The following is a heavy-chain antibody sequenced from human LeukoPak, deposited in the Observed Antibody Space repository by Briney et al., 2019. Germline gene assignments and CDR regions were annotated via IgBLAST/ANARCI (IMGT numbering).Heavy chain of an antibody. CDR3: ARLSPYFAGSY. CDR2: IYHSGST. Sequence: SETLSLTCTVSGYSISSGYYWGWIRQPPGKGLEWIGSIYHSGSTYYNPSLKSRVTISVDTSKNQFSLKLSSVTATDTAVYYCARLSPYFAGSYWGQGTLVTVSS. CDR1: GYSISSGYY. V-gene: IGHV4-38-2*02. J-gene: IGHJ4*02. D-gene: IGHD3-9*01.